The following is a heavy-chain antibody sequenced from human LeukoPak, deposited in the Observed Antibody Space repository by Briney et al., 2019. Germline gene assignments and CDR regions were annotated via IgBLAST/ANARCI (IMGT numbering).Heavy chain of an antibody. CDR1: GGSISSSSYY. J-gene: IGHJ6*03. V-gene: IGHV4-39*01. D-gene: IGHD5-18*01. Sequence: SETLSLTCTGSGGSISSSSYYWGWIRQPPGKGLEWIGSIYYSGSTYYNPSLKSRVTISVDPSKNQFSLKLSSVTAADTAVYYCARHSGYSYGYAYYYYYMDVWGKGTTVTVSS. CDR2: IYYSGST. CDR3: ARHSGYSYGYAYYYYYMDV.